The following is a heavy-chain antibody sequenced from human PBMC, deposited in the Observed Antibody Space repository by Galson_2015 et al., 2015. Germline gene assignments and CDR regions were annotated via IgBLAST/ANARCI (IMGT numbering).Heavy chain of an antibody. J-gene: IGHJ2*01. CDR1: GFTFSSYA. CDR2: ISGSGGST. D-gene: IGHD2-15*01. CDR3: AKDRKVAFDL. V-gene: IGHV3-23*01. Sequence: SLRLSCAASGFTFSSYAMSWVRRAPGKGLEWVSAISGSGGSTYYADSVKGRFTISRDNSKSTLYLQMNSLRAEDAAVYYCAKDRKVAFDLWGRGTLVTVSS.